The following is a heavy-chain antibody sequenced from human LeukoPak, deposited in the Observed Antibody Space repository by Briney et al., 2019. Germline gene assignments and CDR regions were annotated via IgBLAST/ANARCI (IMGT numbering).Heavy chain of an antibody. J-gene: IGHJ4*02. V-gene: IGHV1-3*01. CDR2: INAGNGNT. Sequence: GASVKVSCKASGYTFTSYAMDWVRQAPGQRLEWMGWINAGNGNTKYSQKFQGRVTITRDTSASTAYMELSSLRSEDTAVYYCATVADYYDSPGLFDYWGQGTLVTVSS. CDR1: GYTFTSYA. D-gene: IGHD3-22*01. CDR3: ATVADYYDSPGLFDY.